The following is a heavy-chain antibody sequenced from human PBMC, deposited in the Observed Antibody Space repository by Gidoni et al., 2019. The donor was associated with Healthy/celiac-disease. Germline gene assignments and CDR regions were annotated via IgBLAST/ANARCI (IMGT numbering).Heavy chain of an antibody. Sequence: QVQLQESGPGLVKPSETLSLTCTVPGGSIRSYYWSWIRQPPGKGLEWIGYIYYSGSTNYNPSLKSRVNISVDTSKNQFSLKLSSVTAADTAVYYCARGDGWFGESTTLWHVWGQGTLVTVSS. V-gene: IGHV4-59*01. CDR1: GGSIRSYY. CDR2: IYYSGST. D-gene: IGHD3-10*01. CDR3: ARGDGWFGESTTLWHV. J-gene: IGHJ4*02.